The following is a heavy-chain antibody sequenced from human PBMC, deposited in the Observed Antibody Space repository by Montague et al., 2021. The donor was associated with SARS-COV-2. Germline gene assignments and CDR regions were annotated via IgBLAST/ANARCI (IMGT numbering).Heavy chain of an antibody. J-gene: IGHJ6*03. D-gene: IGHD3-3*01. CDR1: GGSISSYY. Sequence: SETLSLTCTVSGGSISSYYWSWIRQPPGKGLEWIGYIYYSGSTNYNPSLKSRVTISVDTSKNQFSLKLSSVTAADTAVYYCAGTYYDFWSGFIHYYYMGVWGQGTTVTVSS. CDR2: IYYSGST. CDR3: AGTYYDFWSGFIHYYYMGV. V-gene: IGHV4-59*01.